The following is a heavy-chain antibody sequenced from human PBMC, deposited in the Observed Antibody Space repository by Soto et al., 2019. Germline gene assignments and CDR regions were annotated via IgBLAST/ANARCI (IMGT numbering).Heavy chain of an antibody. D-gene: IGHD2-2*01. Sequence: QVQLVQSGAEVKKPGSSVKVSCKASGGTFSSYAISWVRQAPGQGLEWMGGIIPIFGTANYAPKFQGRGITVADETASRADTEMASQRSEHTLVSYCARHTCCLTLSFYYTMDAWGQATTVTVS. V-gene: IGHV1-69*12. CDR1: GGTFSSYA. J-gene: IGHJ6*02. CDR2: IIPIFGTA. CDR3: ARHTCCLTLSFYYTMDA.